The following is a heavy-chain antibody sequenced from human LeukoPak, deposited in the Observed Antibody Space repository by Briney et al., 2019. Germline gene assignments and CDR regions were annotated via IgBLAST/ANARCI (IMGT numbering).Heavy chain of an antibody. CDR2: IYPGDSDT. Sequence: GESLKISCKGSGYSFISYWIGWVRQMPGKGLEWMGIIYPGDSDTRYSPSFQGQVTISADKSVSTAYLQWSSLKASDTAVYYCARLLSSGVAVAGSVYYWGQGTLVTVSS. CDR3: ARLLSSGVAVAGSVYY. V-gene: IGHV5-51*01. D-gene: IGHD6-19*01. J-gene: IGHJ4*02. CDR1: GYSFISYW.